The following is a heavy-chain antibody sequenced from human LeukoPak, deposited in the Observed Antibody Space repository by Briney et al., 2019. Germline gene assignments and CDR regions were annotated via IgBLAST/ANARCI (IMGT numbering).Heavy chain of an antibody. Sequence: SETLSLTCAVYGGSFGGYYWSWIRQPPGKGLEWIGEINHSGSTNYNPSLKSRVTISVDTSKNQFSLKLSSVTAADTAVYYCARVGWNRFDPWGQGTLVTVSS. D-gene: IGHD6-19*01. CDR2: INHSGST. CDR3: ARVGWNRFDP. J-gene: IGHJ5*02. V-gene: IGHV4-34*01. CDR1: GGSFGGYY.